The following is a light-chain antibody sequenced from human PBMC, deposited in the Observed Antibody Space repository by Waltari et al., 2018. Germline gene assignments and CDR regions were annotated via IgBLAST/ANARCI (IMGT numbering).Light chain of an antibody. Sequence: QTVVTQEPSLSVSPGGTVTLTCALSSGSISSTSYATWYQQTPGQAPRTLVYKATISPSGVPFRFSGSILGYKAALTITGARADDESDYYCSLYMGSGIWVFGGGTKLTVL. V-gene: IGLV8-61*01. CDR2: KAT. CDR3: SLYMGSGIWV. J-gene: IGLJ3*02. CDR1: SGSISSTSY.